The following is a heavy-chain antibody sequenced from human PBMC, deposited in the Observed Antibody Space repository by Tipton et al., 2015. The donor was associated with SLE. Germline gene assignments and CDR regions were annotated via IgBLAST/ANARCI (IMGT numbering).Heavy chain of an antibody. J-gene: IGHJ3*01. CDR1: GGSISSYY. CDR3: ARMGLCTTTTCNEGAFDA. V-gene: IGHV4-59*01. Sequence: TLSLTCTVSGGSISSYYWSWIRQPPGKGLEWIGYIYYTGNTNYNPSLKSRVTMSVDTSKSQFSLKLTFVSAADTAIYYCARMGLCTTTTCNEGAFDAWGQGSMVTVSS. D-gene: IGHD2-2*01. CDR2: IYYTGNT.